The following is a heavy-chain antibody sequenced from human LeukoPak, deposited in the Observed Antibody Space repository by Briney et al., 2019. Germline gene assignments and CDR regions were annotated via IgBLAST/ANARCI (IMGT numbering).Heavy chain of an antibody. CDR1: GGSISSGDYY. CDR3: ARGSCSGGSCYSSWFDP. CDR2: IYYSGST. J-gene: IGHJ5*02. V-gene: IGHV4-30-4*01. D-gene: IGHD2-15*01. Sequence: SETLSLTCTVSGGSISSGDYYWSWIRQPPGKGLEWIGYIYYSGSTYYNPSLKSRVTISVDTSKNQFSLKLSSVTAADTAVYCCARGSCSGGSCYSSWFDPWGQGTLVTVSS.